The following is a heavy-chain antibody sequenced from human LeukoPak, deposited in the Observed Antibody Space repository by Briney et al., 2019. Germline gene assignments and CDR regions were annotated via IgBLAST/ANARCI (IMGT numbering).Heavy chain of an antibody. CDR3: ARVEYSYGFDY. Sequence: GGSLRLSCAASGFTFSSAGMTWVRQAPGKGLEWVSTITFSGLGLYYADSVKGRFTISRDNAKNSLYLQMNSLRAEDTAVYYCARVEYSYGFDYWGQGTLVTVSS. CDR1: GFTFSSAG. V-gene: IGHV3-21*01. J-gene: IGHJ4*02. D-gene: IGHD5-18*01. CDR2: ITFSGLGL.